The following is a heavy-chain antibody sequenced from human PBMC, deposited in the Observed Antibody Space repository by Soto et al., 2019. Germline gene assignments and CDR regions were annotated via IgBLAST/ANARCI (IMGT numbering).Heavy chain of an antibody. D-gene: IGHD3-3*01. Sequence: SETLSLTCTVSGGSISSYYWSWIRQPPGKGLEWIGYIYYSGSTNYNPSLKSRVTISVDTSKNQFSLKLSSVTAADTAVYYCARAVPSITIFGVSISAGGYYYYGMDVWGQGTTVTVS. V-gene: IGHV4-59*01. J-gene: IGHJ6*02. CDR1: GGSISSYY. CDR3: ARAVPSITIFGVSISAGGYYYYGMDV. CDR2: IYYSGST.